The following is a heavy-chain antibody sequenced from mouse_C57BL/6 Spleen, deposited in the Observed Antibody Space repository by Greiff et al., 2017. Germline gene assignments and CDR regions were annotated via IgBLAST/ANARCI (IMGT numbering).Heavy chain of an antibody. CDR2: IYPGDGDT. V-gene: IGHV1-80*01. CDR3: ARSPYYYGSSYVYAMDY. CDR1: GYAFSSYW. D-gene: IGHD1-1*01. Sequence: QVQLKQSGAELVKPGASVKISCKASGYAFSSYWMNWVKQRPGKGLEWIGQIYPGDGDTNYNGKFKGKATLTADKSSSTAYMQLSSLTSEDSAVYFCARSPYYYGSSYVYAMDYWGQGTSVTVSS. J-gene: IGHJ4*01.